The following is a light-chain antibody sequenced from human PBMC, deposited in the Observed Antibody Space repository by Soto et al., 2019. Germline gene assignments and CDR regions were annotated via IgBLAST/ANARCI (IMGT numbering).Light chain of an antibody. Sequence: DIQMTQSPASLSASVGDRVTITFRASQSIGRYLNWYQQKPGTAPKLLMYGASTLQSGVPPRFSGSGSGTDFTLTISSLQPEDFATYYCQQSDSTPRTFGQGTKVEIK. V-gene: IGKV1-39*01. CDR2: GAS. CDR3: QQSDSTPRT. J-gene: IGKJ1*01. CDR1: QSIGRY.